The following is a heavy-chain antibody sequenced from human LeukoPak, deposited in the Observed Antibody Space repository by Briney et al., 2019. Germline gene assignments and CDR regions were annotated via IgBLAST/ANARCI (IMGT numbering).Heavy chain of an antibody. J-gene: IGHJ4*02. CDR3: ARDGPPAGAGDFDY. CDR2: IGSTSI. V-gene: IGHV3-48*01. D-gene: IGHD2-2*01. Sequence: GGPLGPSCAPPELRPITFTLGWAPRAPGRGLGWVSYIGSTSIYADSVKGRFTISRDNAKNSLYLQMNSLRAEDTAVYYCARDGPPAGAGDFDYWGQGTPVTVSS. CDR1: ELRPITFT.